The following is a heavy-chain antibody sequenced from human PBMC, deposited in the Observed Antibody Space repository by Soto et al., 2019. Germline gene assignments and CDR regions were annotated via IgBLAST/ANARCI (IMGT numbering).Heavy chain of an antibody. V-gene: IGHV3-74*01. D-gene: IGHD3-3*01. CDR2: INSDGSST. CDR3: ARDPIHSYYDFWSGLRGGWFDP. J-gene: IGHJ5*02. CDR1: GFTFSSYW. Sequence: GGSLRLSCAASGFTFSSYWMHWVRQAPGKGLVWVSRINSDGSSTSYADSVKGRFTISRDNAKNTLYLQMNSLRAEDTAVYYCARDPIHSYYDFWSGLRGGWFDPWGQGTLVPVSS.